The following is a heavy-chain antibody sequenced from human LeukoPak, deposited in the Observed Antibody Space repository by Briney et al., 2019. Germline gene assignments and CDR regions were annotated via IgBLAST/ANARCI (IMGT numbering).Heavy chain of an antibody. D-gene: IGHD3-16*01. V-gene: IGHV4-34*01. CDR1: GGSFSGYS. CDR2: IHHSGST. Sequence: PSETVSLTCGVYGGSFSGYSWSWIRQPPGKGLEWIGEIHHSGSTNYNPSLKSRVTISVDTSKKQFSLKLSSVTAADTAVYYCARGRLLMWFDPWGQGTLVTVSS. CDR3: ARGRLLMWFDP. J-gene: IGHJ5*02.